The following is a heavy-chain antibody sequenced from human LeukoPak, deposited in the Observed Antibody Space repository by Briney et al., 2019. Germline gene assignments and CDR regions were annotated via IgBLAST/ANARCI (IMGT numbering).Heavy chain of an antibody. J-gene: IGHJ4*02. V-gene: IGHV3-7*02. Sequence: GGSLRLSCAASGFSFSSNWMTWVRQGPGKALEWVASIQPDGSAKYYVDSVKGRFTISRDNAKNSLYLQMNSLRAEDTAVYYCARSTVVAAYDYWGQGTLVTVSS. CDR1: GFSFSSNW. D-gene: IGHD1-26*01. CDR3: ARSTVVAAYDY. CDR2: IQPDGSAK.